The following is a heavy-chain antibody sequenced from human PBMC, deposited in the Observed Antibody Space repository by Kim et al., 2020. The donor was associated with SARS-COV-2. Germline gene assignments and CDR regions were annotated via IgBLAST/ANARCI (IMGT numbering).Heavy chain of an antibody. Sequence: AQKFKGRVTMTEDTSTDTAYMELSSLRYEDTAVYYCATGPIAALEENWFDPWGQGTLVTVSS. D-gene: IGHD6-13*01. J-gene: IGHJ5*02. V-gene: IGHV1-24*01. CDR3: ATGPIAALEENWFDP.